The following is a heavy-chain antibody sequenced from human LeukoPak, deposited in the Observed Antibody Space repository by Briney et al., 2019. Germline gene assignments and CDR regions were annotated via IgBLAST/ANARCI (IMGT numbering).Heavy chain of an antibody. CDR2: INPNSGGT. J-gene: IGHJ4*02. D-gene: IGHD1-26*01. V-gene: IGHV1-2*02. CDR3: ARGGYSGTEKPNDY. Sequence: GASVKVSCKASGYTFIDYYMHWVRQAPGQGLEWMGWINPNSGGTYYTQKFQGRVTMTRDTSISTAYMELSSLRSDDTAVYYCARGGYSGTEKPNDYWGQGTLVTVSS. CDR1: GYTFIDYY.